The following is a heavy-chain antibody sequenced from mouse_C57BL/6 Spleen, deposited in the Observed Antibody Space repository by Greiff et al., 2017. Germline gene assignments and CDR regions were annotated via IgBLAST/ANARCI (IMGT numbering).Heavy chain of an antibody. D-gene: IGHD1-1*01. CDR2: IDPANGNT. CDR3: ASPYYYCSRNYYAMDY. Sequence: EVQLQQSVAELVRPGASVKLSCTASGFNIKNTYMHWVKQRPEQGLAWIGRIDPANGNTKYAPKFPGKATITADTSSNTAYLQLISLTSEDTAIYYCASPYYYCSRNYYAMDYWGQGTSVTVSS. V-gene: IGHV14-3*01. J-gene: IGHJ4*01. CDR1: GFNIKNTY.